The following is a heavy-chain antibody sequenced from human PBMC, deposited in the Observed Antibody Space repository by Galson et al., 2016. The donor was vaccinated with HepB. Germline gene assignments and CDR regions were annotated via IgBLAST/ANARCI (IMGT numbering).Heavy chain of an antibody. CDR3: AHRKPDYYVSDWFDP. CDR2: IYWDDDK. D-gene: IGHD3-10*01. CDR1: GFSLNTSGVG. J-gene: IGHJ5*02. Sequence: PALVKPTQTLTLTCTLSGFSLNTSGVGVGWIRQPPGQALEWLALIYWDDDKRYSPSLKSRLTITKDTSKNEVVLTMTNIDPVDTATYFCAHRKPDYYVSDWFDPWGQGTLVTVSS. V-gene: IGHV2-5*02.